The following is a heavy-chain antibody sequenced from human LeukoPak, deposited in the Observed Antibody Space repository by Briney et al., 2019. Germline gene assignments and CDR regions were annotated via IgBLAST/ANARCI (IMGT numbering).Heavy chain of an antibody. CDR2: IIPIFGTA. J-gene: IGHJ6*02. CDR3: ARGRVQGIAARPTNYYYYGMDV. Sequence: GASVKVYCKASGGTFSSYAISWVRQAPGQGLEWMGGIIPIFGTANYAQKFQGRVTITADESTSTAYMELSSLRSEDTAVYYCARGRVQGIAARPTNYYYYGMDVWGQGTTVTVSS. D-gene: IGHD6-6*01. CDR1: GGTFSSYA. V-gene: IGHV1-69*13.